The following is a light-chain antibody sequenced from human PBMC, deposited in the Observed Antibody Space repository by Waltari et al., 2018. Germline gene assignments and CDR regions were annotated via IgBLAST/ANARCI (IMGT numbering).Light chain of an antibody. CDR2: RNN. CDR1: SSNIGSNS. Sequence: QSVLTQPPSASGTPGPRVTIPCSGRSSNIGSNSVYWYQQLPGTTPKLLIYRNNQRPSGVPDRFSGSKSGTSASLAISGLRSEDEADYYCAAWDDSLSVVVFGGGTKLTVL. J-gene: IGLJ2*01. CDR3: AAWDDSLSVVV. V-gene: IGLV1-47*01.